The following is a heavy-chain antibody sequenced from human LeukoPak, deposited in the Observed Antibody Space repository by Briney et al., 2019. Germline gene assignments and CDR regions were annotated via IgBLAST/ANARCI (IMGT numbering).Heavy chain of an antibody. D-gene: IGHD3-22*01. CDR2: INPNSGGT. Sequence: ASVKVSCKASGYTFTGYYMHWVRQAPGQGLEWMGWINPNSGGTNYTQKLQGRVTMTRDTSISTAYMELSRLRSDDTAVYYCARGKAYYYDSSGYCSTWGQGTLVTVSS. V-gene: IGHV1-2*02. J-gene: IGHJ4*02. CDR1: GYTFTGYY. CDR3: ARGKAYYYDSSGYCST.